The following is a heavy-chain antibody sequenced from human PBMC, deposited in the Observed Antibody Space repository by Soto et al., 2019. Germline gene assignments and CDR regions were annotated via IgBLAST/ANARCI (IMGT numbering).Heavy chain of an antibody. V-gene: IGHV1-69*06. D-gene: IGHD2-2*01. Sequence: QVHLEQSGSEVKKSGSSVKVSCKASGNSFSSHAITWVRQAPGHGLEWMGGIIPVFGTPSYAQKFQGRVRITADKSTNTSYMELRSMRSEDTDVYYCSRGGALSTSWYWGDGLDSWGQGTQVTVSS. J-gene: IGHJ4*02. CDR3: SRGGALSTSWYWGDGLDS. CDR1: GNSFSSHA. CDR2: IIPVFGTP.